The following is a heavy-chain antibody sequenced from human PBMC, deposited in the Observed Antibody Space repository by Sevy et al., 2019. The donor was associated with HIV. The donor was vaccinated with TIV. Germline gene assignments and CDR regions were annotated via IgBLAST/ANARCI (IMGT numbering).Heavy chain of an antibody. J-gene: IGHJ4*02. V-gene: IGHV4-59*01. CDR2: IYYSGST. Sequence: SETLSLTCTVSGGSISSYYWSWIRQPPGKGLEWIGYIYYSGSTNYNPSLKSRVTISVDTCKNQFSLKLSSVNAADTAVDYCARDMLGYCSSTSGYAEGYFDYWGQGTLVTVSS. CDR1: GGSISSYY. D-gene: IGHD2-2*01. CDR3: ARDMLGYCSSTSGYAEGYFDY.